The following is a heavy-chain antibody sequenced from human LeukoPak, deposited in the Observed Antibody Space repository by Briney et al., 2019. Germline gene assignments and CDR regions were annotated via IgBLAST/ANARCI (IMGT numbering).Heavy chain of an antibody. D-gene: IGHD1-1*01. J-gene: IGHJ6*02. CDR3: AKLQLALTYYYSDMDV. V-gene: IGHV3-53*01. CDR1: GFAVSNNY. CDR2: IYSDGST. Sequence: GGSLRLSCAASGFAVSNNYMNWVRQAPGKGLEWVSLIYSDGSTYYADSVKGRFTISRDNSKNTLYPQMNSLRAEDTAVYYCAKLQLALTYYYSDMDVWGDGTTVTVSS.